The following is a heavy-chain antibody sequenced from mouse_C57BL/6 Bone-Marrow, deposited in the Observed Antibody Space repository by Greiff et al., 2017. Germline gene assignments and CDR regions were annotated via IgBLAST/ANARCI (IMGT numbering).Heavy chain of an antibody. CDR2: IYPGDGDT. D-gene: IGHD1-1*01. J-gene: IGHJ1*03. V-gene: IGHV1-80*01. CDR3: ARPGYGSSWYFDV. CDR1: GYAFSSYW. Sequence: QVQLKQSGAELVKPGASVKISCKASGYAFSSYWMNWVKQRPGKGLEWIGQIYPGDGDTNYNGKFKGKATLTADKSSSTAYMQLSSLTSEDSAVYFCARPGYGSSWYFDVWGTGTTVTVSS.